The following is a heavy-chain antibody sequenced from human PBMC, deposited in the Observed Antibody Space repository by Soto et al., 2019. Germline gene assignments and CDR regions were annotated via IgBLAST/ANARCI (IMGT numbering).Heavy chain of an antibody. V-gene: IGHV3-11*06. CDR1: GFTFSDHY. CDR3: ERGNHSMDV. CDR2: INPTGIYT. J-gene: IGHJ6*02. Sequence: QVQLVESGGGLAKPGGSLRLSCAASGFTFSDHYMTWIRQAPGKGLEWISYINPTGIYTHYADSVKGRFSISRDNAENSLYLQMNSLRPEDTALYYCERGNHSMDVWGQGATVTVSS.